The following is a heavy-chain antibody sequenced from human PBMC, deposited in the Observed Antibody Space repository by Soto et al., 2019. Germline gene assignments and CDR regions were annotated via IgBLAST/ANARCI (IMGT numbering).Heavy chain of an antibody. V-gene: IGHV3-23*01. Sequence: EVHLLESGGGLIQPGGSLRLSCAASGFTFNNYAMAWVRQAPGKGLEWVSSIINTGDSRYYADSVKGRFTISRDNSKNTLYLQMNSLSADATAVYYCAKGRTIVVVTTSVDPWGQGTLVTLSS. CDR1: GFTFNNYA. J-gene: IGHJ5*02. D-gene: IGHD2-21*02. CDR2: IINTGDSR. CDR3: AKGRTIVVVTTSVDP.